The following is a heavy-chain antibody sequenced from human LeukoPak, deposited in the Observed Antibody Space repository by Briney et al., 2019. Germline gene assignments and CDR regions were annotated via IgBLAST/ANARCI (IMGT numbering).Heavy chain of an antibody. J-gene: IGHJ3*02. CDR1: GYTFTSYD. V-gene: IGHV1-8*03. CDR3: ARQRNWIPDSSGYYFIGAFDI. CDR2: MNPNSGNT. Sequence: ASVKVSCKASGYTFTSYDINWVRQATGQGLEWMGWMNPNSGNTGYAQKFQGRVTITRNTSISTAYMELSSLRSEDTAVYYCARQRNWIPDSSGYYFIGAFDIWGQGTMVTVSS. D-gene: IGHD3-22*01.